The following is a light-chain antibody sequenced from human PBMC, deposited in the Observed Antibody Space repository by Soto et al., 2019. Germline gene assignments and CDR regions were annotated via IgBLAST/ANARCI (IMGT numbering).Light chain of an antibody. CDR1: HHISNY. J-gene: IGKJ4*01. V-gene: IGKV3-11*01. CDR3: QQRSNWPLT. Sequence: LTQSPSFLSASVGDRVTITCRASHHISNYLAWYQQKPGQAPRLLIYDASNRATGIPARFSGSGSGTDFTLTISSLEPEDFAVYYCQQRSNWPLTFGGGTKVEIK. CDR2: DAS.